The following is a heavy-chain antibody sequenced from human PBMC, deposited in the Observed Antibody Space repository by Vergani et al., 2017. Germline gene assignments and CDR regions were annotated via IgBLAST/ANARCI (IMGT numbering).Heavy chain of an antibody. V-gene: IGHV4-59*01. Sequence: QVQLPESGPGLVKPSETLSLTCTVSGGSISSYYWSWIRQPPGKGLEWIGYIYYSGSTNYNPSLKSRVTISVDTSKNQFSLKLSSVTAADTAVYYCARRGDRGGSYLPPDAFDIWGQGTMVTVSS. CDR3: ARRGDRGGSYLPPDAFDI. CDR2: IYYSGST. J-gene: IGHJ3*02. D-gene: IGHD1-26*01. CDR1: GGSISSYY.